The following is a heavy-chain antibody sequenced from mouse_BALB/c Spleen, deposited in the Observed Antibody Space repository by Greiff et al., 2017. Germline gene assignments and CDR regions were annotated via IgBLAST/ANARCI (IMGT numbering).Heavy chain of an antibody. CDR2: INPSNGGT. J-gene: IGHJ3*01. Sequence: VQRVESGAELVKPGASVKLSCKASGYTFTSYYMYWVKQRPGQGLEWIGEINPSNGGTNFNEKFKSKATLTVDKSSSTAYMQLSSLTSEDSAVYYCTRGYYGNYVHAYWGQGTLVTVSA. CDR3: TRGYYGNYVHAY. D-gene: IGHD2-1*01. V-gene: IGHV1S81*02. CDR1: GYTFTSYY.